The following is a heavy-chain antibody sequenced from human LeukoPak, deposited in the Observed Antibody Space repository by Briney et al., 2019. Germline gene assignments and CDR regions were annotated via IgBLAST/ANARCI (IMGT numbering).Heavy chain of an antibody. CDR3: AREAYGSGSFRTDYYYMDV. J-gene: IGHJ6*03. D-gene: IGHD3-10*01. CDR2: INPKSGGP. V-gene: IGHV1-2*02. CDR1: GYTFTNFY. Sequence: ASVKVSCKASGYTFTNFYIHWVRQAPGQGLEWMGWINPKSGGPNYALKFQGRVTMTRDTSISTAYMELNRLRSDDTAVYYCAREAYGSGSFRTDYYYMDVWGKGTTVTISS.